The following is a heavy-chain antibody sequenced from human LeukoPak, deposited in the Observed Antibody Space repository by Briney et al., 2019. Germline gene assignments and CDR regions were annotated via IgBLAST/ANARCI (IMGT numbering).Heavy chain of an antibody. V-gene: IGHV4-4*07. CDR1: GDSISSYY. CDR3: ARDKMQTTYYDSSGSEAFDI. J-gene: IGHJ3*02. D-gene: IGHD3-22*01. CDR2: IYTSGST. Sequence: SETLSLTCTVSGDSISSYYWSWIRQPAGKGLEWIGRIYTSGSTNYNPSLKSRVTMSVDTSKNQFSLKLSSVTAADTAVYYCARDKMQTTYYDSSGSEAFDIWGQGTMVTVSS.